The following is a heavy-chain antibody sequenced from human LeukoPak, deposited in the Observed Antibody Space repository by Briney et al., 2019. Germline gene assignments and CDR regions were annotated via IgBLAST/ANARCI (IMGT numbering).Heavy chain of an antibody. CDR3: ARVSDQYYFDY. CDR2: ISSSSSYI. V-gene: IGHV3-21*01. Sequence: GGSLRLSCAASGFTFSSYSMNWVRQAPGKGLEWVSSISSSSSYIYYADSVKGRFTISRGNAKNSLYLQMNSLRAEDTAVYYCARVSDQYYFDYWGQGTLVTVSS. CDR1: GFTFSSYS. J-gene: IGHJ4*02. D-gene: IGHD3-3*02.